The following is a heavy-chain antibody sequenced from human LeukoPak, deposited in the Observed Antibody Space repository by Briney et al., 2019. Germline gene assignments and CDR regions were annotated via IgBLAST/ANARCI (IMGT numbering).Heavy chain of an antibody. CDR3: ARATGYYDSSGYYYFDY. V-gene: IGHV3-53*01. CDR2: IYSGGST. D-gene: IGHD3-22*01. J-gene: IGHJ4*02. Sequence: EGTLRLSCVASGFTYSHYGMNWVRQAPGKGLEWVSVIYSGGSTYYADSVKGRFTISRDNSKNTLYLQMNSLRAEDTAVYYCARATGYYDSSGYYYFDYWGQGTLVTVSS. CDR1: GFTYSHYG.